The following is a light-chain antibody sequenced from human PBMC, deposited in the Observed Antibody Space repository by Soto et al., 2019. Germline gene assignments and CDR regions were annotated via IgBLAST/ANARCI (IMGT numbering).Light chain of an antibody. V-gene: IGKV1-39*01. CDR3: QQSYSTPMCT. CDR2: AAS. J-gene: IGKJ2*02. CDR1: QSISNY. Sequence: DIQMTQSPSSLSASVGDRVTITRRASQSISNYLNWYQQKPGKAPKLLIYAASNLQSGVPSRFSGSGSGTDFTLTISSLQPEDFATYYCQQSYSTPMCTFGQGTKLEIK.